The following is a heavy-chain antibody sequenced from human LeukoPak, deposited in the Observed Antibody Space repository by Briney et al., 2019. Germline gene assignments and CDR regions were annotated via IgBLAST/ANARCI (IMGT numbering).Heavy chain of an antibody. J-gene: IGHJ4*02. CDR2: INHSGST. V-gene: IGHV4-34*01. CDR1: GGSFSGYF. CDR3: ARGPMGFFWSGFDY. D-gene: IGHD3-3*01. Sequence: SETLSLTCGVYGGSFSGYFWSWVRQPPGKGLEWIGEINHSGSTNYNPSLKSRVTISVDTSKNQFSLKLSSVTAADTAVYYCARGPMGFFWSGFDYWGQGTLVTVSS.